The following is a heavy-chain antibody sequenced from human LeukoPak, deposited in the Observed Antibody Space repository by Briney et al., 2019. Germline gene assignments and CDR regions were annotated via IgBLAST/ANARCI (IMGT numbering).Heavy chain of an antibody. CDR3: AHSSELQPDY. CDR1: GVSLSTRGVG. J-gene: IGHJ4*02. V-gene: IGHV2-5*01. D-gene: IGHD6-13*01. Sequence: SGPTLANPPQPLTLTFTIPGVSLSTRGVGVWRICQPPVKALEALTTLYSKDDKPYSPSLKSRLTITNDTSKNQAVLTMTNIDPVHTATYYCAHSSELQPDYWGEGTLVTVS. CDR2: LYSKDDK.